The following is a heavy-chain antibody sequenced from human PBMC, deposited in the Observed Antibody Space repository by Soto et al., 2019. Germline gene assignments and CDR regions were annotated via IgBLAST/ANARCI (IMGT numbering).Heavy chain of an antibody. V-gene: IGHV2-26*01. D-gene: IGHD1-26*01. CDR1: GFSLSKARMG. CDR2: IFWNDER. CDR3: ARALREGLPIYYFDS. Sequence: QVTLKESGHVLVKPTDPLTLTCTVSGFSLSKARMGVSWIRQPPGKALEWLAHIFWNDERSYNTSLKSRLTNSRDTSKSQVVLTMTNVDPVDTGTYFCARALREGLPIYYFDSWGQGTLVTVSS. J-gene: IGHJ4*02.